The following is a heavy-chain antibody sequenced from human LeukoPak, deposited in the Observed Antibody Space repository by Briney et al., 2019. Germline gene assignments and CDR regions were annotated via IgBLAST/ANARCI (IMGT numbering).Heavy chain of an antibody. CDR2: ISSSSSYI. D-gene: IGHD2-15*01. J-gene: IGHJ4*02. V-gene: IGHV3-21*04. Sequence: PGGSLRLSCAASGFTFSSYSMNWVRQAPGKGLEWVSSISSSSSYIYYADSVKGRFTTSRDNSENALYLQLNSLRAEDTAVYYCAKSPGVAATPPFDYWGQGTLVTVSS. CDR1: GFTFSSYS. CDR3: AKSPGVAATPPFDY.